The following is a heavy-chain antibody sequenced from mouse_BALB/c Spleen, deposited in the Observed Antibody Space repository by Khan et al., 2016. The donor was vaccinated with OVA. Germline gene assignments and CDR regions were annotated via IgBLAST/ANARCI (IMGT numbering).Heavy chain of an antibody. J-gene: IGHJ3*01. Sequence: VQLKESGGDLVKPGGSLELSCAASGFIFSSYSMSWVRQTPDKRLEWVATISSGGDYTYYPDSVKGRFTISRDDAKNTLYLQMSSLKSEDTAMYYCASHLTGSFAYWGQGTLVTVSA. V-gene: IGHV5-6*01. CDR1: GFIFSSYS. CDR3: ASHLTGSFAY. CDR2: ISSGGDYT. D-gene: IGHD4-1*01.